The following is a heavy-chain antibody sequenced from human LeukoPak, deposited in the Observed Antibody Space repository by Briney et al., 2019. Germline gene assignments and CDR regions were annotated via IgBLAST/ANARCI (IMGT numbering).Heavy chain of an antibody. CDR2: INHGGST. Sequence: SETPSLTCAVYGGSLSAYYWTWIRQPPGKGLEWIGEINHGGSTNYNPSLKSRVTISIDTSKNQFSLKLSSVTAADTAVYYCARYLDYGGNSRVFQHWGQGTLVTVFS. CDR1: GGSLSAYY. V-gene: IGHV4-34*01. D-gene: IGHD4-23*01. CDR3: ARYLDYGGNSRVFQH. J-gene: IGHJ1*01.